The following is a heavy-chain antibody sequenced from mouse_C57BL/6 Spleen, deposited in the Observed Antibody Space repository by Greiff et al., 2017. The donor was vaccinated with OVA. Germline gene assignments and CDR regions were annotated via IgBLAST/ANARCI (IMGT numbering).Heavy chain of an antibody. Sequence: EVQGVESGGGLVQSGRSLRLSCATSGFTFSDFYMEWVRQAPGKGLEWIAASRNKANDYTTEYSASVKGRFIVSRDTSQSILYLQMNALRAEDTAIYYCARDAGDWDGYFYVWGTGTTVTVSS. V-gene: IGHV7-1*01. J-gene: IGHJ1*03. CDR3: ARDAGDWDGYFYV. CDR2: SRNKANDYTT. CDR1: GFTFSDFY. D-gene: IGHD4-1*01.